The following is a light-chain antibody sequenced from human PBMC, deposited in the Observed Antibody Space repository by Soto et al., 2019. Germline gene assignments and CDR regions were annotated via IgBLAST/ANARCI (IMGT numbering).Light chain of an antibody. J-gene: IGLJ2*01. CDR2: QDS. CDR3: QAWDRSTV. CDR1: KLGDKY. Sequence: SYELTQPPSVSVSPGQTASITCSGDKLGDKYVCWYQQKPGQSPVLVIYQDSKRPSGIPERFSGANSGNTATLTISGTQAMDEADYYCQAWDRSTVFGGGTKLTVL. V-gene: IGLV3-1*01.